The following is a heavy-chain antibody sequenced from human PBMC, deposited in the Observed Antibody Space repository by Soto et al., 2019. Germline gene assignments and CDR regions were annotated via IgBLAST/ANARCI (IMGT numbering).Heavy chain of an antibody. CDR1: GFSVSTSGVG. J-gene: IGHJ5*02. V-gene: IGHV2-5*02. Sequence: QITLKESGPTLVKPTQTLTLTCTFSGFSVSTSGVGVGWIRQPPGKALEWLALIYWDDDKRYSPSLKSRLTITKDTSKNQVVITMTNMDPVDTATYYCAYGDYVGNWFDPWGQGTLVTVSS. CDR2: IYWDDDK. D-gene: IGHD4-17*01. CDR3: AYGDYVGNWFDP.